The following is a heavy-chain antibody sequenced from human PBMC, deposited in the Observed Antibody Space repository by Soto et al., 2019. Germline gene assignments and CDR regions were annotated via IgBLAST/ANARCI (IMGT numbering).Heavy chain of an antibody. CDR2: VSRSGAAT. V-gene: IGHV3-23*01. Sequence: EVQLLESGGGLVQPGGALRLSRAASGYTFSKYAMNWVRQAPGQGLDWVAGVSRSGAATYYADSVKGRFTISRDNSKNTLSLQMNSLRAEDTALYYCAKGSGEVPTNWFDPWGQGTLVTVSS. D-gene: IGHD6-19*01. J-gene: IGHJ5*02. CDR1: GYTFSKYA. CDR3: AKGSGEVPTNWFDP.